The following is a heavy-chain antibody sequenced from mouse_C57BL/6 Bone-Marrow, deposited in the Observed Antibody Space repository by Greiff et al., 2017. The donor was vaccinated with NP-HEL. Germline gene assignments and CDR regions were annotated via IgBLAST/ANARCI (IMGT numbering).Heavy chain of an antibody. CDR3: ARRVYYGSSSFAY. J-gene: IGHJ3*01. Sequence: EVQLVESGGGLVQPGESLKLSCESNEYEFPSHDMPWVRKTPEKRLELVAAINRDGGSTYYPDTMESRFIISRDNTNKTLYLQLSSLRSEDTALYYGARRVYYGSSSFAYWGQGTLVTVSA. D-gene: IGHD1-1*01. CDR1: EYEFPSHD. CDR2: INRDGGST. V-gene: IGHV5-2*01.